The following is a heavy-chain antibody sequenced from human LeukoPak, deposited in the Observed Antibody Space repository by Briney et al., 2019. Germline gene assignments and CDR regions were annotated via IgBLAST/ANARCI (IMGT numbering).Heavy chain of an antibody. Sequence: TSETLSLTCTVSGGSISSYYWSWIRQPPGKGLEWIGYIYYSGSTNYNPSLKSRVTISVDTSKNQFSLKLSSVTAADTAVYYYARQGGGFWYFDLWGRGTLVTVSS. CDR1: GGSISSYY. V-gene: IGHV4-59*08. J-gene: IGHJ2*01. D-gene: IGHD6-25*01. CDR2: IYYSGST. CDR3: ARQGGGFWYFDL.